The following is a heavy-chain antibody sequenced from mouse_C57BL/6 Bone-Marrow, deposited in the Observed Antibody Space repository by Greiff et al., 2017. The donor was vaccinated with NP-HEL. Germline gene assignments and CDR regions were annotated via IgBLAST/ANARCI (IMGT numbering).Heavy chain of an antibody. CDR3: TTDYYGSRDY. J-gene: IGHJ2*01. CDR1: GFNIKDDY. Sequence: VQLQQSGAELVRPGASVKLSCTASGFNIKDDYMHWVKQRPEQGLEWIGWIDPENGDTEYASKFQGKATITADTSSNTAYLQLSSLTSEDTAVYYCTTDYYGSRDYWDQGTTLTVSS. V-gene: IGHV14-4*01. CDR2: IDPENGDT. D-gene: IGHD1-1*01.